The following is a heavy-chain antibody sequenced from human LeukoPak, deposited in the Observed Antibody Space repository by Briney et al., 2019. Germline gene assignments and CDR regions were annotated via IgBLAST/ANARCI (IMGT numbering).Heavy chain of an antibody. Sequence: PSETLSLTCTVSGGSISSYYWSWIRQPPGKGLEWIGYIYYSGSTNYNPSLKSRVTISVDTSKNQFSLKLSSVTAADTAVYYCARDLVGIDAFDIWGQGTMVTVSS. V-gene: IGHV4-59*12. CDR1: GGSISSYY. D-gene: IGHD2-15*01. CDR3: ARDLVGIDAFDI. J-gene: IGHJ3*02. CDR2: IYYSGST.